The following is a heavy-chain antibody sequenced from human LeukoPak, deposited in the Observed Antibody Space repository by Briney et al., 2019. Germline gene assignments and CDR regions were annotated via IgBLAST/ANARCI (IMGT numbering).Heavy chain of an antibody. CDR2: IYTSGST. J-gene: IGHJ5*02. Sequence: WETLSLTCTVSGPSISSYYGSWIRQPAGKGLGWIGSIYTSGSTNYNPSLKSRVTMSVDTSKNQFSLKLSSVTAADTAVYYCARLQRWLQAQGFDPWGQGTLVTVSS. CDR3: ARLQRWLQAQGFDP. V-gene: IGHV4-4*07. CDR1: GPSISSYY. D-gene: IGHD5-24*01.